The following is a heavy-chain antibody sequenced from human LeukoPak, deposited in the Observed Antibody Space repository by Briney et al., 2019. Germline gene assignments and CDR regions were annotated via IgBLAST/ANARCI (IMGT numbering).Heavy chain of an antibody. Sequence: GGSLRLSCAASGFTFDDYAMHWVRQAPGKGLEWVSGISWNSGSIGYADSVKGRFTISRDNSKNTLYLQMNSLRAEDTAVYYCARSLRSSGSYYKDAFDIWGQGTMVTVSS. D-gene: IGHD3-10*01. CDR3: ARSLRSSGSYYKDAFDI. CDR1: GFTFDDYA. J-gene: IGHJ3*02. V-gene: IGHV3-9*01. CDR2: ISWNSGSI.